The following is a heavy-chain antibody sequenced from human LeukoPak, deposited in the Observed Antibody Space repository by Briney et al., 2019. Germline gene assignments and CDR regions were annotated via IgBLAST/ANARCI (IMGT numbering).Heavy chain of an antibody. J-gene: IGHJ6*02. Sequence: GASVKVSCKASGYTFTGYYMHWVRQAPGQGLEWMGWINPNSGGTNYAQKFQGRVTMTRDTSISTAYMELSRLRSDDTAVYYCARDRVVVVAATPTYGMDVWGQGTRSPSP. CDR3: ARDRVVVVAATPTYGMDV. V-gene: IGHV1-2*02. CDR1: GYTFTGYY. CDR2: INPNSGGT. D-gene: IGHD2-15*01.